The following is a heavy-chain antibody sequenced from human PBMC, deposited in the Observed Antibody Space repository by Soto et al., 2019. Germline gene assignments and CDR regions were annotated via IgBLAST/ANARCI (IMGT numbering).Heavy chain of an antibody. CDR3: ARGGHVVVVTAALDY. CDR1: GDTFTDYY. V-gene: IGHV1-46*01. Sequence: QVQLMQSGAEVKKPGASVKVSCKASGDTFTDYYIHWVRQAPGHGLEWMGTVNPSGGHTTYAQHCLGRVTMTRDTATSTLYMERTSLTSDDTAIYYCARGGHVVVVTAALDYWGQGTLVTVSS. CDR2: VNPSGGHT. D-gene: IGHD2-21*02. J-gene: IGHJ4*02.